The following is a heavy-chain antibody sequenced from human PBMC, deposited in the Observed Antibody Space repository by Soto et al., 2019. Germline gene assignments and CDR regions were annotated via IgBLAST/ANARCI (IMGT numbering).Heavy chain of an antibody. D-gene: IGHD2-2*01. J-gene: IGHJ5*02. CDR3: AKVVVGYCSSTSCLSWFDP. Sequence: QVQLVESGGGVVQPGRSLRLSCAASGFTFSSYGMHWVRQAPGKGLEWVAVISYDGSNKYYADSVKGRFTISRDNSKNTLYLQMNSLRADDTAVYYCAKVVVGYCSSTSCLSWFDPWGQGTLVTVSS. CDR1: GFTFSSYG. CDR2: ISYDGSNK. V-gene: IGHV3-30*18.